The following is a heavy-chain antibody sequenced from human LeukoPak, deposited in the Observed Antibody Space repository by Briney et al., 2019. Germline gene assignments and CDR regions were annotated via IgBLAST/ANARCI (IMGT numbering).Heavy chain of an antibody. CDR2: ISSSSTYI. V-gene: IGHV3-21*01. J-gene: IGHJ4*02. D-gene: IGHD3-16*01. CDR1: GFTFSSYS. Sequence: GESLRLSCAASGFTFSSYSMNWVRQAPGTGLEWVSSISSSSTYIYYGDSVKGRFTISRDNAKNSLYLQLSSLRAEDTAVYYCARVKYDYLWGPYDYWGQGTLVAVSS. CDR3: ARVKYDYLWGPYDY.